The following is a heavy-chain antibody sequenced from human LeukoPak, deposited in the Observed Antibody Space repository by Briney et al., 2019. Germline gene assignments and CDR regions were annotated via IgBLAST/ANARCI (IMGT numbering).Heavy chain of an antibody. Sequence: ASVKVSCKASGYTFTSYDINWVRQATGQGLEWMGWMNPKSGNTGYAQKFQGRVTMTRNTSISTAYMELSSLRSEDTAVYYCARVGYCSGGSCYQIDYWGQGTLVTVSS. D-gene: IGHD2-15*01. CDR2: MNPKSGNT. V-gene: IGHV1-8*01. CDR1: GYTFTSYD. CDR3: ARVGYCSGGSCYQIDY. J-gene: IGHJ4*02.